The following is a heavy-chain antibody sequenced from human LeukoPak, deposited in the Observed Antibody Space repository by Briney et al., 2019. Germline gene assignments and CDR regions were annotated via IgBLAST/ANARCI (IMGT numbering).Heavy chain of an antibody. CDR3: ATAATKIAVVSFDY. D-gene: IGHD6-19*01. J-gene: IGHJ4*02. CDR2: IIPIFGTA. CDR1: GYTFTGYY. Sequence: GASVKVSCKASGYTFTGYYIHWVRQAPGQGLEWMGGIIPIFGTANYAQKFQGRVTITADESTSTACMELSSLRSEDTAVYYCATAATKIAVVSFDYWGQGTLVTVSS. V-gene: IGHV1-69*13.